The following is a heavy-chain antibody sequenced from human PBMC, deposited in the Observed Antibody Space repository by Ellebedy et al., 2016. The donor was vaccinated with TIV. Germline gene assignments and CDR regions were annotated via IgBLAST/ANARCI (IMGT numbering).Heavy chain of an antibody. CDR3: AREYCSGGSCYEVDY. CDR2: IIPILGIA. CDR1: GGTFSSYA. Sequence: SVKVSXKASGGTFSSYAISWVRQAPGQGLEWMGRIIPILGIANYAQKFQGRVTITADKSTSTAYMELSSLRSEDTAVYYCAREYCSGGSCYEVDYWGQGTLVTVSS. J-gene: IGHJ4*02. D-gene: IGHD2-15*01. V-gene: IGHV1-69*04.